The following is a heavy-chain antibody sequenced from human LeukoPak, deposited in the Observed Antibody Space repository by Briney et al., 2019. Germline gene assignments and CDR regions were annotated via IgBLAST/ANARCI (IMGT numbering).Heavy chain of an antibody. CDR1: GFTFDDYA. CDR3: AKEGGEVLSGSYLDY. CDR2: ISWNSGSI. J-gene: IGHJ4*02. V-gene: IGHV3-9*01. D-gene: IGHD1-26*01. Sequence: PGGSLRLSCAASGFTFDDYAMHWVRQAPGKGLEWVSGISWNSGSIGYADSVKGRFTISRDNAKNSLYLQMNSLRAEDTALYYCAKEGGEVLSGSYLDYWGQGTLVTVSS.